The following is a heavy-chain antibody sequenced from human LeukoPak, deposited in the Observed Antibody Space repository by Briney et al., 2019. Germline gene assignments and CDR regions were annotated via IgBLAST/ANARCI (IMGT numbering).Heavy chain of an antibody. J-gene: IGHJ4*02. CDR3: ARGSTIYYDY. CDR2: IGGSSIST. V-gene: IGHV3-23*01. CDR1: EFTFSSYA. Sequence: GGSLRLSSVASEFTFSSYAMSWVRQAPGKGLEWVSAIGGSSISTYYSDSVKGRFTISRDNSKNTLYLQMNSLRAEDTAVYYCARGSTIYYDYWGQGTLVTVSS. D-gene: IGHD5/OR15-5a*01.